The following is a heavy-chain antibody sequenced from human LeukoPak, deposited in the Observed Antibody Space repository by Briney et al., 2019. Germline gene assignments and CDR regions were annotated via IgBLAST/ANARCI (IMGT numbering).Heavy chain of an antibody. Sequence: GGSLRLSCAASGFTFSSYGMSWVRQAPEKGLQWVSAISGGGVSTYYADSVKGRFTISRDNSKNTLYLQMNSLRAEDTAVYYCARVPYSGYAVDYWGQGTLVTVSS. CDR2: ISGGGVST. CDR1: GFTFSSYG. CDR3: ARVPYSGYAVDY. D-gene: IGHD5-12*01. J-gene: IGHJ4*02. V-gene: IGHV3-23*01.